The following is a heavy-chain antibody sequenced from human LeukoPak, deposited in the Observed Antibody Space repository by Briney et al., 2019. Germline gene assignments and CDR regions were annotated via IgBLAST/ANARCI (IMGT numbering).Heavy chain of an antibody. V-gene: IGHV4-30-4*08. CDR3: ARGLGYCSGGSCFFPYYFDY. D-gene: IGHD2-15*01. CDR2: IYYSGST. Sequence: SQTLSLTCTVSGGSISSGDYYWSWIRQPPGKGLEWIGYIYYSGSTYYNPSLKSRVTISVDTSKNQFSLKLSSVTAADTAVYYCARGLGYCSGGSCFFPYYFDYWGQGTLVTVSS. CDR1: GGSISSGDYY. J-gene: IGHJ4*02.